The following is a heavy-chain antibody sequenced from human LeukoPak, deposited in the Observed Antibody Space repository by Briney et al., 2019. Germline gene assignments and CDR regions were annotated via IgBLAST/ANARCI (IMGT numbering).Heavy chain of an antibody. J-gene: IGHJ6*03. CDR3: ARARAAGYYYYYYMDV. D-gene: IGHD6-13*01. V-gene: IGHV1-69*05. Sequence: ASVKVPCKASGGTFSSYAISWVRQAPGQGLEWMGGIIPIFGTANYAQKFQGRVTITTDESTSTAYMELSSLRSEDTAVYYCARARAAGYYYYYYMDVWGKGTTVTVSS. CDR1: GGTFSSYA. CDR2: IIPIFGTA.